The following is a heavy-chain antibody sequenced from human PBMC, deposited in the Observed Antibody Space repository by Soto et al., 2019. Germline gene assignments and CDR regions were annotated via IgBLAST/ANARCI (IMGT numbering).Heavy chain of an antibody. CDR1: GGSISSYY. Sequence: SETLSLTCTVSGGSISSYYCSWSRQPAGKGLEWIGRIYTSGSTNYNPSLKSRVTMSVDTSKNQFSLRLTSVTAADTATYYCARVHVMVVAGSTFDYWGPGTLVTVSS. CDR3: ARVHVMVVAGSTFDY. V-gene: IGHV4-4*07. J-gene: IGHJ4*03. D-gene: IGHD6-19*01. CDR2: IYTSGST.